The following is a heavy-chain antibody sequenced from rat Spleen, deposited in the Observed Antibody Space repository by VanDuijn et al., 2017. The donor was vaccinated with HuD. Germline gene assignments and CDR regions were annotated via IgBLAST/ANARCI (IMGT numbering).Heavy chain of an antibody. CDR2: ITNTGGST. Sequence: EVQLVESGGGLVQPGRSLKLSCAASGFTFSNYYMAWIRQAPGKGLEWVASITNTGGSTYYPDSVKGRFTVSRDNEKSTLYLQMDSLRSEDTATYYCARPRVEYRYNHNLRFDYWGQGVMVTVSS. CDR1: GFTFSNYY. D-gene: IGHD1-5*01. J-gene: IGHJ2*01. V-gene: IGHV5-25*01. CDR3: ARPRVEYRYNHNLRFDY.